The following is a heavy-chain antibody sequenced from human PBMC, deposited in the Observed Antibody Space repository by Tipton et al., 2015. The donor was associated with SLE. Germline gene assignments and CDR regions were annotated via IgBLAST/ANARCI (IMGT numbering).Heavy chain of an antibody. D-gene: IGHD3-3*01. J-gene: IGHJ4*02. CDR3: ARDPYDSWSDYQATFDY. CDR1: GGSISSGGYY. CDR2: ISYSGNT. Sequence: TLSLTCTVSGGSISSGGYYWSWTRHHPGKGLEWIGFISYSGNTYYNPSLESRLTISVDTSKNQFSLKLTSVTAADTAVYYCARDPYDSWSDYQATFDYWGQGTLVTVSP. V-gene: IGHV4-31*03.